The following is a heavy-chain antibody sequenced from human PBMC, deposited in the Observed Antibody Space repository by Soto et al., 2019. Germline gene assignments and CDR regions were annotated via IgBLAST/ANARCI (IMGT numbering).Heavy chain of an antibody. D-gene: IGHD3-16*02. Sequence: EVQLVESGGGLVQPGGSLRLSCAASGFTFSSYEMNWVRQAPGKGLEWVSYISSSGSTIYYADSVKGRFTISRDNAKNSLYLQMNSLGAEDTAVYYCARDEVGDYVWGSYRRPDYWGQGTLVTVSS. CDR2: ISSSGSTI. J-gene: IGHJ4*02. V-gene: IGHV3-48*03. CDR1: GFTFSSYE. CDR3: ARDEVGDYVWGSYRRPDY.